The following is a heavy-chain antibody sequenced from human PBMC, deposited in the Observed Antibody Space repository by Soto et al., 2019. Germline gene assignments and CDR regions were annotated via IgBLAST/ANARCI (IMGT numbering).Heavy chain of an antibody. CDR3: AKDPGSYGPKWIDS. Sequence: EVQLLESGGGLVQPGGSLRLSCAASGFTFSSYAMSWVRQTPGKGLEWVSTLSGSGGTTYYADSVKGQFTISRDNSKSPLYLQMNSLRAEDTAVYYCAKDPGSYGPKWIDSWGQGTLVTVSS. CDR2: LSGSGGTT. V-gene: IGHV3-23*01. J-gene: IGHJ5*01. CDR1: GFTFSSYA. D-gene: IGHD5-18*01.